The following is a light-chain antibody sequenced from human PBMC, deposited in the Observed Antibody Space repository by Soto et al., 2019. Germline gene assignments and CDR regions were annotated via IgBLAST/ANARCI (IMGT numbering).Light chain of an antibody. CDR1: SSDVGGYNY. CDR2: DVS. J-gene: IGLJ1*01. Sequence: QSALTQPASVSGSPGQSITISCTGTSSDVGGYNYVSWYQQHPGKAPKLMIYDVSNRPSGVSNRFSGSKSGNTASLTISGLQAEDEADYYCCSYTSSSTLVFGPGTKVTVL. V-gene: IGLV2-14*01. CDR3: CSYTSSSTLV.